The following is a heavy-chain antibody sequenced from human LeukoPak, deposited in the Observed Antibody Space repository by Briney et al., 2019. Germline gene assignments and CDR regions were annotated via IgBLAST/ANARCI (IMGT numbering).Heavy chain of an antibody. J-gene: IGHJ6*02. Sequence: VGCLRLSCSASGFTFSSYAMHWVRQAPGKVLEYVSAISSNGGSTYYADSVKGRFTISRDNSKNTLYLQMSSLRAEDTAVYYCVKDPLGLIAAPSMDVWGQGTTVTVSS. V-gene: IGHV3-64D*06. CDR1: GFTFSSYA. CDR2: ISSNGGST. D-gene: IGHD6-6*01. CDR3: VKDPLGLIAAPSMDV.